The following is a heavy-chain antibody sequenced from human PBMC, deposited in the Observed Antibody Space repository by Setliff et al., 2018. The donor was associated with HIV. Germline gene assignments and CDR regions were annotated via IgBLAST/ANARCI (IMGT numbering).Heavy chain of an antibody. D-gene: IGHD6-19*01. Sequence: PGGSLRLSCAASGFAFSSSEMNWVRQAPGKGLEWVSYISSSGSSIYYGDSGKGRFTISRDNAKNSLYLQVNSLRAEDTAVYYCAKADTSGWYPHFQFWGQGTLVTVSS. CDR1: GFAFSSSE. CDR2: ISSSGSSI. V-gene: IGHV3-48*03. J-gene: IGHJ4*02. CDR3: AKADTSGWYPHFQF.